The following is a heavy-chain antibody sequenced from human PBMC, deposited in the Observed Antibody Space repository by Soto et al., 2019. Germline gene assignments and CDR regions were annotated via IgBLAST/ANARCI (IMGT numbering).Heavy chain of an antibody. J-gene: IGHJ6*02. Sequence: QVQLVQSGADVKKPGASVKVSCQASGYTFTAYFIHWVRQAPGQGLEWMGWINPNSGGTHYAQKFLGRVTMTGDTSLSTAYMELTSLGSDDTAVYYCARTNIRGNYFYSLDVWGQGTTVTVSS. CDR1: GYTFTAYF. CDR2: INPNSGGT. CDR3: ARTNIRGNYFYSLDV. V-gene: IGHV1-2*02. D-gene: IGHD3-16*01.